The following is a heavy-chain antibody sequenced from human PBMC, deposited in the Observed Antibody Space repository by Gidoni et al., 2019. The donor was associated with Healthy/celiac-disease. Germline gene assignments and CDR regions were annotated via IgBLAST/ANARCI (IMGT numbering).Heavy chain of an antibody. CDR3: ARSFRLDLYYYYGMDV. V-gene: IGHV5-10-1*03. J-gene: IGHJ6*02. CDR2: IDPSDSYT. Sequence: EVQLVQSGAEVKKPGESLRISCKGSGYSFTSYWISWVRQMPGKGLEWRGRIDPSDSYTNYSPSFQGHVTISADKSISTAYLQWSSLKASDTAMYYCARSFRLDLYYYYGMDVWGQGTTVTVSS. CDR1: GYSFTSYW. D-gene: IGHD3-16*01.